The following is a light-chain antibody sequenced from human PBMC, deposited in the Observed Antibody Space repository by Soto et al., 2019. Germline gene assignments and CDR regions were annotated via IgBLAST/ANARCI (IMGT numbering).Light chain of an antibody. V-gene: IGKV1-5*01. J-gene: IGKJ3*01. CDR3: QLSNYYSES. CDR1: RDISNS. Sequence: DIRMTQRRVAQSASSGESATNSYRASRDISNSLAWYQQTPGKAPKLLLRGASSLHRGVPSRFSGGGAGTEFPLTVYSLHPHSFESCYSQLSNYYSESFGPGTKVDIK. CDR2: GAS.